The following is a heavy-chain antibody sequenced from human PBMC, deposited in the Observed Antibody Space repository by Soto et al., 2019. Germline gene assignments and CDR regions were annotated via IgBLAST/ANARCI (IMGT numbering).Heavy chain of an antibody. D-gene: IGHD3-10*01. Sequence: QVQLVQSGAEVKKPGASVKVSCKASGYTFTSYDINWVRQATGQGLEWMGWMNPNSGNTGYAQKFQGRVTMTRNTSICTAYMKLCSLRSEATAVYYCAGGFTMVRGVIQYSWFDPWGQGTLVTVSS. J-gene: IGHJ5*02. CDR2: MNPNSGNT. CDR1: GYTFTSYD. V-gene: IGHV1-8*01. CDR3: AGGFTMVRGVIQYSWFDP.